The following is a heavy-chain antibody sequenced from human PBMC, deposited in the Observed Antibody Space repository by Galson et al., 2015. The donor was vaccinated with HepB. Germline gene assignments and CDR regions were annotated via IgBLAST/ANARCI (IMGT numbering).Heavy chain of an antibody. J-gene: IGHJ5*02. CDR1: GYTFTRYG. CDR3: ARLQDSNDDFWNGYYSRLGVNWFDP. CDR2: ISAYNGNT. Sequence: SVKVSCKASGYTFTRYGITWVRQAPGQGLEWIGWISAYNGNTNYGQNVQGRLTMTTDTSTSTAYMELRSLRSDDTAVYYCARLQDSNDDFWNGYYSRLGVNWFDPWGQGTLVTVSS. D-gene: IGHD3-3*01. V-gene: IGHV1-18*01.